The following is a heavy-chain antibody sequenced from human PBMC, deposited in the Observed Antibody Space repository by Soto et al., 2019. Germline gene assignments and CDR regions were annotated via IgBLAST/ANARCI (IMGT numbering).Heavy chain of an antibody. CDR3: ARTTGFWSGNDAFDI. CDR1: GGSISSGTYY. D-gene: IGHD3-3*01. CDR2: INHSGST. Sequence: PSETLSLTCTVSGGSISSGTYYWTWIRQRPGKGLEWIGEINHSGSTNYNPSLKSRVTISVDTSKNQFSLKLSSVTAADMAVYYCARTTGFWSGNDAFDIWGQGTMVTVSS. V-gene: IGHV4-39*07. J-gene: IGHJ3*02.